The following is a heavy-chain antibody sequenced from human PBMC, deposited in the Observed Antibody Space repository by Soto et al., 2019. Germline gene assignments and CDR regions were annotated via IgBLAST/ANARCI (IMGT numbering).Heavy chain of an antibody. Sequence: GESLKISCKGSGYSFTSYWISWVRQMPGKGLEWMGRIDPSDSYTNYSPSFQGHVTISADKSISTAYLQWSSLKASDTAMYYCARLRFDYDFWSGYYIGHSYYYYGMDVWGQGTTVTVSS. V-gene: IGHV5-10-1*01. D-gene: IGHD3-3*01. CDR1: GYSFTSYW. CDR2: IDPSDSYT. CDR3: ARLRFDYDFWSGYYIGHSYYYYGMDV. J-gene: IGHJ6*02.